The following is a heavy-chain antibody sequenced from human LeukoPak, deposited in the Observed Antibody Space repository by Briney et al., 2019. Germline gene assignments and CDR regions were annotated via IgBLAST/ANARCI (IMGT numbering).Heavy chain of an antibody. CDR3: ARDESGYDYKGPYYFDY. CDR2: IKQDGSEK. Sequence: GGSLRLSCAASGFTFSSYWMSWVRQAPGKGLEWVANIKQDGSEKYYVDFVKGRFTISRDNAKNSLYLQMNSLRAEDTAVYYCARDESGYDYKGPYYFDYWGQGTMVTVSS. CDR1: GFTFSSYW. D-gene: IGHD5-12*01. V-gene: IGHV3-7*03. J-gene: IGHJ4*02.